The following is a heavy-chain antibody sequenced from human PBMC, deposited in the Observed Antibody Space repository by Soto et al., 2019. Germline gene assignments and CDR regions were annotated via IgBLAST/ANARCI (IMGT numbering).Heavy chain of an antibody. CDR3: ARHTPGSGWSAFDY. D-gene: IGHD6-19*01. V-gene: IGHV4-39*01. J-gene: IGHJ4*02. CDR1: GGSISSSSYY. Sequence: SETLSLTCTVSGGSISSSSYYWGWIRQPPGKGLEWIGSIYYSGSTYYNPSLKSRVTISVDTSKNQFSLKLSSVTAADTAVYYCARHTPGSGWSAFDYWGQGTLVTV. CDR2: IYYSGST.